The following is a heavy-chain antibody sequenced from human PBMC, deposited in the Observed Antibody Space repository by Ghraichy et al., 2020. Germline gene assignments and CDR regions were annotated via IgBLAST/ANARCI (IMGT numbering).Heavy chain of an antibody. Sequence: GGSLRLSCAASGFTFSSYAMSWVRQAPGKGLEWVSAISGSGGSTYYADSVKGRFTISRDNSKNTLYLQMNSLRAEDTAVYYCATGPMIVVVRELDYWGQGTLVTVSS. D-gene: IGHD3-22*01. J-gene: IGHJ4*02. CDR3: ATGPMIVVVRELDY. CDR2: ISGSGGST. V-gene: IGHV3-23*01. CDR1: GFTFSSYA.